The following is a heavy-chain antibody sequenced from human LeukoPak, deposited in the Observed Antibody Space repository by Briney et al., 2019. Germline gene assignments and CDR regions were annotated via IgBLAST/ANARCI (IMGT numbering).Heavy chain of an antibody. J-gene: IGHJ4*02. CDR2: IYYSGST. CDR3: ARGEPSSTPFDY. Sequence: SQTLSLTCTVSGGSISSGDYYWSWIRQPPGKGLEWIGYIYYSGSTYYNPSLKSRVTISVDKSKNQFSLKLSSVTAADTAVYYCARGEPSSTPFDYWGQGTLVTVSS. CDR1: GGSISSGDYY. V-gene: IGHV4-30-4*01. D-gene: IGHD2-2*01.